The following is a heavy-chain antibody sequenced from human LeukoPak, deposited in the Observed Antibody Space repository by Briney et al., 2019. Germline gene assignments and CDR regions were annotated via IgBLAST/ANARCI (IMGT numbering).Heavy chain of an antibody. CDR2: INPSGGST. Sequence: RASVKVSCKASGYTFTGYYMHWVRQAPGQGLEWMGIINPSGGSTSYAQKFQGRVTMTRDTSTSTVYMELSSLRSEDTAVYYCARDRVKRRGYSYGYQYEGYFDYWGQGTLVTVSS. V-gene: IGHV1-46*01. CDR3: ARDRVKRRGYSYGYQYEGYFDY. CDR1: GYTFTGYY. J-gene: IGHJ4*02. D-gene: IGHD5-18*01.